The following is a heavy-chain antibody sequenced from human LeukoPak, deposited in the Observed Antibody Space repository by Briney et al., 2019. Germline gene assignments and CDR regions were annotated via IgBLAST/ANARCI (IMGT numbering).Heavy chain of an antibody. CDR2: IHPRSGET. CDR3: ARIVTVTTGNWFDP. V-gene: IGHV1-2*02. D-gene: IGHD4-17*01. Sequence: ASVKVSCKASGYSFTAFYIHWVRQAPGQGLEWMGWIHPRSGETNYAYKFQGRVTMTRDTSISTAYMELSRLRSDDTAVYYCARIVTVTTGNWFDPWGQGTLVTVSS. J-gene: IGHJ5*02. CDR1: GYSFTAFY.